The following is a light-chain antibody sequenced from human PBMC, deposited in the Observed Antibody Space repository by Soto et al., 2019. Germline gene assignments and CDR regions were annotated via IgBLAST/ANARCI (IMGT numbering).Light chain of an antibody. CDR2: GNS. Sequence: QSVLTQPPSVSGAPGQRLTISCTGSSSNIGAGYDVHWYQQLPGTAPKLLIYGNSNRPSGVPDRFSGSKSGTSASLAITGLQAEDEADYYCQSYDSSLRGVFGTGTKLTVL. CDR1: SSNIGAGYD. CDR3: QSYDSSLRGV. J-gene: IGLJ1*01. V-gene: IGLV1-40*01.